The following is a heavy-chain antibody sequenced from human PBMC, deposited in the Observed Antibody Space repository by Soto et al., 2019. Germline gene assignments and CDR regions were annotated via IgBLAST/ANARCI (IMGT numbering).Heavy chain of an antibody. V-gene: IGHV3-23*01. CDR3: AKDQGSSWYEIDY. CDR2: ISGSGGST. J-gene: IGHJ4*02. D-gene: IGHD6-13*01. CDR1: GFTFSNYA. Sequence: GSLRLSCAASGFTFSNYAVTWVPQAPGKGLEWVSTISGSGGSTYYADSVKGRFTISRDNSKNTLYLQMNSLRAEDTAVYYCAKDQGSSWYEIDYWGQGTLVTVSS.